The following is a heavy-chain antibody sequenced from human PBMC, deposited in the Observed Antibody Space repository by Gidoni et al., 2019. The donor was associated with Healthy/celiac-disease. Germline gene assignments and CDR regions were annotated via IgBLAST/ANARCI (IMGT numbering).Heavy chain of an antibody. V-gene: IGHV3-23*01. CDR1: GFTFSSHA. CDR2: ISGSGGST. Sequence: EVQLLESGGGLVQPGGSLRLSCAASGFTFSSHAMSWVRQAPGKGLEWVSAISGSGGSTYYADSVKGRFTISRDNSKNTLYLQMNSLRAEDTAVYYCAKAFEDEFVLRYFDSIPPVDYWGQGTLVTVSS. D-gene: IGHD3-9*01. J-gene: IGHJ4*02. CDR3: AKAFEDEFVLRYFDSIPPVDY.